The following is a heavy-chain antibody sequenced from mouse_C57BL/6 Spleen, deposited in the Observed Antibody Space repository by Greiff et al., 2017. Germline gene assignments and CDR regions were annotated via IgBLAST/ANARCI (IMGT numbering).Heavy chain of an antibody. V-gene: IGHV1-63*01. CDR3: AREGNYGNSYAMDY. Sequence: VQLQESGAELVRPGTSVKMSCKASGYTFTNYWIGWAKQRPGHGLEWIGDIYPGGGYTNYNEKFKGKATLTADKSSSTAYMQFSSLTSEDSAIYYCAREGNYGNSYAMDYWGQGTSVTVSS. J-gene: IGHJ4*01. CDR1: GYTFTNYW. CDR2: IYPGGGYT. D-gene: IGHD2-1*01.